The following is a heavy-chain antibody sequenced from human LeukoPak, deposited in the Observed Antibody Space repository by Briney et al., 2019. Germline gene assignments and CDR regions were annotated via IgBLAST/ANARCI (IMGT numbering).Heavy chain of an antibody. D-gene: IGHD4-17*01. Sequence: GASVKVSCKASGYTFTGYYMHSVRQAPGQGLEWMGWINPNSGGTNYAQKFQGRVTMTRDTSISTAYMELSRLRSDDTAVYYCARDHGDYPLGWFDPWGQGTLVTVSS. CDR1: GYTFTGYY. V-gene: IGHV1-2*02. CDR2: INPNSGGT. J-gene: IGHJ5*02. CDR3: ARDHGDYPLGWFDP.